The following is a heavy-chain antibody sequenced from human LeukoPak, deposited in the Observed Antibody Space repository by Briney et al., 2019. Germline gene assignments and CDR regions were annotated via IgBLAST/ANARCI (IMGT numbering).Heavy chain of an antibody. V-gene: IGHV4-39*01. CDR3: ARNPHSPWNYDSSGYSGAADQTTTIKDAFDI. D-gene: IGHD3-22*01. J-gene: IGHJ3*02. Sequence: SETLSLTCTVSGGSISGSSYYWGWIRQPPGKGLEWIGSIYYSGSTYYNPSLKSRVTISVDTSKNQFSLKLNSVTATDTAVYYCARNPHSPWNYDSSGYSGAADQTTTIKDAFDIWGQGTMVTVSS. CDR1: GGSISGSSYY. CDR2: IYYSGST.